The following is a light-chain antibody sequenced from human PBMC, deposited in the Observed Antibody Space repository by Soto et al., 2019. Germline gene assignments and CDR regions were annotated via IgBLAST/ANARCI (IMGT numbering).Light chain of an antibody. J-gene: IGLJ2*01. CDR1: SGHSSYA. CDR3: QTCCTGPPVV. V-gene: IGLV4-69*01. Sequence: QSVLTQSPSASASLGASVKLTCTLSSGHSSYAIAWHQQQPEKGPRYLMKLNSDGSHSKGDGIPDRFSGSSSGAERYLTISGLQSEDEDDYYCQTCCTGPPVVFGGGTKLTVL. CDR2: LNSDGSH.